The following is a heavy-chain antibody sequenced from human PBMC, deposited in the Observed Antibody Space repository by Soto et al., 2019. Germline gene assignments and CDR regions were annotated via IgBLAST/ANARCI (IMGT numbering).Heavy chain of an antibody. J-gene: IGHJ4*02. Sequence: GPVKTSETLSLTCSVSGGSISGSYWSWIRQSPGKGLEWLGYVYYTGSTNYSPSLRSRVSISVDTSKNEFSLRLSSVTAADTAVYFCARSVAVPGAHIDYWGQGTQVTVSS. CDR3: ARSVAVPGAHIDY. V-gene: IGHV4-59*01. CDR2: VYYTGST. D-gene: IGHD6-19*01. CDR1: GGSISGSY.